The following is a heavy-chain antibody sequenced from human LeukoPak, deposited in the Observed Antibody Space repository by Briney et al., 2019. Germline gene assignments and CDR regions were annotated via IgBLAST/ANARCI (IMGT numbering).Heavy chain of an antibody. J-gene: IGHJ6*03. CDR1: GGSFSGYY. V-gene: IGHV4-34*01. Sequence: PSETLSLTCAVYGGSFSGYYWSWIRQPPGKGLEWIGEINHSGSTNYNPSLKSRVTISVDTSKNQFSLKLSSVTAADTAVYYCARKERAVVGATTYNYYYYMDVWGKGTTVTVSS. D-gene: IGHD2-15*01. CDR3: ARKERAVVGATTYNYYYYMDV. CDR2: INHSGST.